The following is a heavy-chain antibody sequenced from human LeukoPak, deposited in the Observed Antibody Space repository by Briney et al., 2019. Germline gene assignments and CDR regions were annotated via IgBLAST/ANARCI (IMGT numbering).Heavy chain of an antibody. CDR3: ATGALGL. CDR1: GFTFSNSW. D-gene: IGHD7-27*01. V-gene: IGHV3-7*01. Sequence: GGSLRLSCAASGFTFSNSWMSWVRQAPAKGLEWVANIKQDGSDKYYVDSMKGRFTISRDNAKNPLYLQMNSLRAEDTAVYYCATGALGLWGQGTMVTVSS. J-gene: IGHJ3*01. CDR2: IKQDGSDK.